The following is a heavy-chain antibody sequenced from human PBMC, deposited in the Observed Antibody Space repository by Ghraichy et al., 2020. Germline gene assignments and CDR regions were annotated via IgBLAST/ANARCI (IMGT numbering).Heavy chain of an antibody. Sequence: QTLSLTCTVSGVSMNGYFWSWIRQAPGKGLEWLATMYYNGSSNFNPSLRSRLNTAVDRSKSQFSLRLKSVTAADTAVYYCARAPGVFDYWGQGILVTVSS. D-gene: IGHD7-27*01. J-gene: IGHJ4*02. CDR2: MYYNGSS. V-gene: IGHV4-59*01. CDR1: GVSMNGYF. CDR3: ARAPGVFDY.